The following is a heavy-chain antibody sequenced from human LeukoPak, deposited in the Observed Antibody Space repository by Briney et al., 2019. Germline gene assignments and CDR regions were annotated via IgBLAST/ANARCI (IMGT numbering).Heavy chain of an antibody. CDR3: ARGGPTVGTDY. V-gene: IGHV3-7*01. CDR2: IKEDGSEK. D-gene: IGHD1-26*01. Sequence: GGSLRLSCAGSGFTFRNYWMNWVRQAPGKGLEWVANIKEDGSEKYYVDSVKGRFTVSRDNAKNSLYLQINSLRADDTAVYYCARGGPTVGTDYWGQGTLVTVSS. CDR1: GFTFRNYW. J-gene: IGHJ4*02.